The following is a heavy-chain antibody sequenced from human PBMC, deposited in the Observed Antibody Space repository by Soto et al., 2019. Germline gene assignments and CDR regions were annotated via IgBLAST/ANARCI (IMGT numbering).Heavy chain of an antibody. CDR1: GFTFSDYY. CDR3: AKLSPVTTMNYYFDY. D-gene: IGHD4-17*01. V-gene: IGHV3-11*05. CDR2: ISRSSSYT. J-gene: IGHJ4*02. Sequence: QVQLVESGGGLVKPGGSLRLSCAASGFTFSDYYMSWIRQAPGKGLEWVSYISRSSSYTNYADSVKGRFTISRDNAKNSLYRQMNSLRAEDTAVYYCAKLSPVTTMNYYFDYWGQGTLVTVSS.